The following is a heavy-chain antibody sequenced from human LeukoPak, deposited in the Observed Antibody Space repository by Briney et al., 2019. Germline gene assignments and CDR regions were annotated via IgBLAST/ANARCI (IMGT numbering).Heavy chain of an antibody. CDR1: GGSISTYY. CDR3: TRTYSSSSIDY. Sequence: SETLSLTCTVSGGSISTYYWSWIPQPPGKGLEWLGYIFYTGSTNYNPSLKSRVTMSIDTSKNQFSLKLSSVTAADTAVYYCTRTYSSSSIDYWGQGALVTVSS. V-gene: IGHV4-59*01. CDR2: IFYTGST. D-gene: IGHD6-6*01. J-gene: IGHJ4*02.